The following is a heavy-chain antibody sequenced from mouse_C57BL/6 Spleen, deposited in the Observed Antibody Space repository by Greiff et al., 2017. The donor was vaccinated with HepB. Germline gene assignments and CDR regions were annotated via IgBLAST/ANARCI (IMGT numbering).Heavy chain of an antibody. CDR3: AIIYDGYHYYAMDY. CDR1: GYTFTSYT. J-gene: IGHJ4*01. V-gene: IGHV1-4*01. Sequence: QVQLQQSGAELARPGASVKMSCKASGYTFTSYTMHWVKQRPGQGLEWIGYINPSSGYTKYNQKFKDKATLTADKSSSTAYMQLSSLTSEDSAVYYCAIIYDGYHYYAMDYWGQGTSVTVSS. D-gene: IGHD2-3*01. CDR2: INPSSGYT.